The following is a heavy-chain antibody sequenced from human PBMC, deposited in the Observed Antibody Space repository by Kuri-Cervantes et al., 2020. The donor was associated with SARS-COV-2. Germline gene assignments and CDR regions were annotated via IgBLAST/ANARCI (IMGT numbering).Heavy chain of an antibody. V-gene: IGHV3-23*03. J-gene: IGHJ4*02. CDR2: IDNAASNT. CDR3: AKDLYESGGYTWAY. Sequence: GESLKISCAASGLTFSTFAMGWVRQAPGKGLEWVSFIDNAASNTYYADFVKGRFTISRDSSTNMVSLQMNSLRGDDTVVYYCAKDLYESGGYTWAYWGQGTRVTVSS. D-gene: IGHD3-22*01. CDR1: GLTFSTFA.